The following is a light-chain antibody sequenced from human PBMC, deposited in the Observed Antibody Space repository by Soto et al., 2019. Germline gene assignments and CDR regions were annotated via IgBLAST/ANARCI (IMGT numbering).Light chain of an antibody. CDR1: SSDVGSYNY. V-gene: IGLV2-14*01. CDR2: DVS. Sequence: QPASVSGSPGQSITISCTGTSSDVGSYNYVSWYQQHPGKAPKLMIYDVSNRPSGVSNRFSGSKSGNTASLTISGLQAEDEADFYCSSYTSSSTVVFGGGTKVTVL. CDR3: SSYTSSSTVV. J-gene: IGLJ2*01.